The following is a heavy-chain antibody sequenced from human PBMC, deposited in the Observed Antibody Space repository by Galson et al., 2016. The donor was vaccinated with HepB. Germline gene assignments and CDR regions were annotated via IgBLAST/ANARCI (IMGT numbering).Heavy chain of an antibody. CDR3: PRAAPTLGYCARTSCYSEYGFDF. J-gene: IGHJ3*01. V-gene: IGHV1-69*10. CDR1: GGTFSSYA. Sequence: SVKVSCKASGGTFSSYATSWVRQAPGQGLEWVGRIIPILGIANYAQKFQGRVTIIADKSTSTAYMELSSLRSEDTAVSYCPRAAPTLGYCARTSCYSEYGFDFWGQGTMVTVSS. CDR2: IIPILGIA. D-gene: IGHD2-2*02.